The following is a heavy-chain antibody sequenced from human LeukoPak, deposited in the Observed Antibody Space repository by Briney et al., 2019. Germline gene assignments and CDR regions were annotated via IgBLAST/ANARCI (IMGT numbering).Heavy chain of an antibody. CDR1: GGSISSSSHS. CDR2: ISYSGST. Sequence: SETLSLTCTVSGGSISSSSHSWGWIRQPPGKGLEWIGSISYSGSTYYNPSLKTQVTMSVDTSENQFSLKLSSVTAADSTVYYCVRIYCTSTSCYGDSYYGMDVWGQGTTVTVSS. CDR3: VRIYCTSTSCYGDSYYGMDV. D-gene: IGHD2-2*01. V-gene: IGHV4-39*01. J-gene: IGHJ6*02.